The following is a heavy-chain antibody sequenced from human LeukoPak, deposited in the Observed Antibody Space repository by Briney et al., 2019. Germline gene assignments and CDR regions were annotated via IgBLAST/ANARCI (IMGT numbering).Heavy chain of an antibody. CDR2: ISSSGSTI. CDR1: GFTFSDYY. Sequence: GGSLRLSCAASGFTFSDYYMSWIRQAPGKGLEWVSYISSSGSTIYYADSVKGRFTISRDNAKNSLYLQMNSLRAEDTAVYHCAREGIAARLIRYYYMDVWGKGTTVTVSS. CDR3: AREGIAARLIRYYYMDV. D-gene: IGHD6-6*01. V-gene: IGHV3-11*01. J-gene: IGHJ6*03.